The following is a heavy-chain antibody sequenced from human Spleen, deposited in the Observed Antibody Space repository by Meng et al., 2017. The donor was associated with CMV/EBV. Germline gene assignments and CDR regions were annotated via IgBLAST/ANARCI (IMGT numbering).Heavy chain of an antibody. D-gene: IGHD6-6*01. V-gene: IGHV1-46*01. CDR1: YTFTSYY. J-gene: IGHJ4*02. CDR2: INPSGGST. Sequence: YTFTSYYMHGVRQAPGQGLEWMGIINPSGGSTSYAQKFQGRVTMTRDTSTSTVYMELSSLRSEDTAVYYCARSSPSIAARRGFYFDYWGQGTLVTVSS. CDR3: ARSSPSIAARRGFYFDY.